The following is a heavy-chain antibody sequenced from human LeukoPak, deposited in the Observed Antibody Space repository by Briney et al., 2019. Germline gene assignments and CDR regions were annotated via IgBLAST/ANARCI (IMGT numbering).Heavy chain of an antibody. CDR1: GGTFSSYA. V-gene: IGHV1-69*13. CDR2: IIPIFGTA. CDR3: ARERDSSSWPNNFDY. D-gene: IGHD6-13*01. J-gene: IGHJ4*02. Sequence: ASVKVSCKASGGTFSSYAISWVRQAPGQGLEWMGGIIPIFGTANYAQKFQGRVTITADESTSTAYMELSSPRSEDTAVYYCARERDSSSWPNNFDYWGQGTLVTVSS.